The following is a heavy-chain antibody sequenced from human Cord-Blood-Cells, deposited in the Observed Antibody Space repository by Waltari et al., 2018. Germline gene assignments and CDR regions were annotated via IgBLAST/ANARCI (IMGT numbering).Heavy chain of an antibody. D-gene: IGHD3-16*02. J-gene: IGHJ3*02. V-gene: IGHV3-7*01. Sequence: EVQLVESGGGLVQPGGSLRLSCSASGFTFSSYWMSWVRQAPGKELEWVANIKKDGSEKYYVDSVKGRFTITRDNAKNSLYLQMNSLRAEDTAVYYCARRPSYQASDAFDIWGQGTMVTVSS. CDR1: GFTFSSYW. CDR3: ARRPSYQASDAFDI. CDR2: IKKDGSEK.